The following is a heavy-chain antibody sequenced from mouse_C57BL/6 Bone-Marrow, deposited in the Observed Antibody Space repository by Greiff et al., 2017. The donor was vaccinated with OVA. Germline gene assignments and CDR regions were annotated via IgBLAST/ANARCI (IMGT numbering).Heavy chain of an antibody. J-gene: IGHJ1*03. V-gene: IGHV5-17*01. CDR2: ISSGSSTI. CDR1: GFTFSDYG. Sequence: VQLKQSGGGLVKPGGSLKLSCAASGFTFSDYGMHWVRQAPEKGLEWVAYISSGSSTIYYADTVKGRFTISRDNAKNTLFLQRTSLRSEDTAMYYCARTLYGSSYGWYFDVWGTGTTVTVSS. D-gene: IGHD1-1*01. CDR3: ARTLYGSSYGWYFDV.